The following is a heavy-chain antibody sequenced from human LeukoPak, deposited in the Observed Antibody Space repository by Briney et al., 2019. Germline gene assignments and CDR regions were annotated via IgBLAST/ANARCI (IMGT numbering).Heavy chain of an antibody. J-gene: IGHJ4*02. Sequence: PGRSLRLSCAASGFTFSSYSMNWVRQAPGQGLEWVSSISSSGGYTYYADSVKGRFTISRDNAKNLLYLQVNSLRAEDTAVYYCARDARPVVVFAAINYWGQGTLVTVSS. CDR1: GFTFSSYS. CDR2: ISSSGGYT. D-gene: IGHD2-15*01. V-gene: IGHV3-21*01. CDR3: ARDARPVVVFAAINY.